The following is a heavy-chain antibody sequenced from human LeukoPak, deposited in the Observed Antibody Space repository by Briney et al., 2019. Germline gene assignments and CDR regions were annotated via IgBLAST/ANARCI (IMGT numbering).Heavy chain of an antibody. CDR1: GFNLSTYW. V-gene: IGHV3-20*04. CDR2: INWIGGST. CDR3: ARDSSSWYVSEH. Sequence: GGSLRLSCAASGFNLSTYWMHWVRQAPRKGLEWVSGINWIGGSTGYADSVKGRFTLSRDNAKNSLYLQMNSLRAEDTALYYCARDSSSWYVSEHWGQGTLVTVSS. J-gene: IGHJ1*01. D-gene: IGHD6-13*01.